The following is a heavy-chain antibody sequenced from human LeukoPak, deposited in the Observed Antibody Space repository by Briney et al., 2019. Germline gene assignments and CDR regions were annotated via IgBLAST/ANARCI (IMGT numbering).Heavy chain of an antibody. J-gene: IGHJ4*02. Sequence: PSETLSLTRTVSGGSISSSSYYWGWIRQPPGKGLEWIGSIYYSGSTYYNPSLKSRVAISVDTSKNQFSLKLSSVTAADTAVYYCARDFNFDYWGQGTLVTVSS. CDR1: GGSISSSSYY. V-gene: IGHV4-39*07. CDR2: IYYSGST. CDR3: ARDFNFDY.